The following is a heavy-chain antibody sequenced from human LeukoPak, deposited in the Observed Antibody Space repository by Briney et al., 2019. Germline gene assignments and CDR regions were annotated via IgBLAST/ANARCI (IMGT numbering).Heavy chain of an antibody. D-gene: IGHD2-2*01. CDR1: VYTFTSYD. Sequence: GASVKVSCKASVYTFTSYDINWVRQATGQGLEWMGWMNPNRGNTGYAQKFQGRATMTRHTSISTAYMELSSLRSEDTAVYYCARVRRGYCSSTSCSSYNLFDPWGQGTLVTVSS. V-gene: IGHV1-8*01. CDR3: ARVRRGYCSSTSCSSYNLFDP. J-gene: IGHJ5*02. CDR2: MNPNRGNT.